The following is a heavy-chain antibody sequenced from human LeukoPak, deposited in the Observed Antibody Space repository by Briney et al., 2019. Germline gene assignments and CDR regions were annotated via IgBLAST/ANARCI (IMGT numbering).Heavy chain of an antibody. D-gene: IGHD3-9*01. CDR2: ISYDGSNK. CDR3: ARDRIPVLRYFDWPQGILYSGSAIDY. V-gene: IGHV3-30*09. Sequence: PGGSLRLSCAASGFTFSSYAMHWVRQAPGKGLEWVAVISYDGSNKYYADSVKGRFAISRDNSKNTLYLQMNSLRAEDTAVYYCARDRIPVLRYFDWPQGILYSGSAIDYWGQGTLVTVSS. J-gene: IGHJ4*02. CDR1: GFTFSSYA.